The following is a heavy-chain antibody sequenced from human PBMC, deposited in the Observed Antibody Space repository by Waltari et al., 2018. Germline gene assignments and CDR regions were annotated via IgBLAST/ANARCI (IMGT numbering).Heavy chain of an antibody. J-gene: IGHJ4*02. Sequence: QVQLVESGGGVVQHGRSLRLSCAASGFTFSSYGMHWVRQAPGKGLEWVAVISYDGSNKYYADSVKGRFTISRDNSKNTLYLQMNSLRAEDTAVYYCAKADSGYEKGLDQFDYWGQGTLVTVSS. CDR3: AKADSGYEKGLDQFDY. V-gene: IGHV3-30*18. D-gene: IGHD5-12*01. CDR2: ISYDGSNK. CDR1: GFTFSSYG.